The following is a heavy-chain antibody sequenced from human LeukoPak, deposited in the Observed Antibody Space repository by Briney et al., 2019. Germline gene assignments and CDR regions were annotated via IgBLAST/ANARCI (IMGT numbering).Heavy chain of an antibody. D-gene: IGHD3-22*01. V-gene: IGHV3-21*01. CDR2: ISSSSSYI. J-gene: IGHJ3*02. CDR3: AREGRGGYNAFDI. Sequence: GGCLRLSCAASGFTSSSYSMNCVRQAPGKGLEWVSSISSSSSYIYYADSVKGRFTISRDNAKHSLYLQMNRLRAEDTAVYYCAREGRGGYNAFDIWGQGTMVTVSS. CDR1: GFTSSSYS.